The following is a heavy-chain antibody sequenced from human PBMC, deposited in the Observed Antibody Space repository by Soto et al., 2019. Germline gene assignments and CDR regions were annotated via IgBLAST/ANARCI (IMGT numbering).Heavy chain of an antibody. CDR1: GYSLTSYW. V-gene: IGHV5-10-1*01. CDR2: IDPSDSYT. CDR3: AGPGWEQQSNYYYGMDV. Sequence: PGESLKISCKGSGYSLTSYWISWVRQMPGKGLEWMGRIDPSDSYTNYSPSFQGHVTISADKSISTAYLQWSSLKASDTAMYYCAGPGWEQQSNYYYGMDVWGQGTTVTVS. D-gene: IGHD6-13*01. J-gene: IGHJ6*02.